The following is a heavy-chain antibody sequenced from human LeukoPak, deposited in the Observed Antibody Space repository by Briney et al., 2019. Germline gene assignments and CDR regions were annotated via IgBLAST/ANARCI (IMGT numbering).Heavy chain of an antibody. V-gene: IGHV5-51*01. CDR2: IYPGDSDT. Sequence: GESLKISCKGSGYSFTSYWIGWVRQMPGKGLEWMGIIYPGDSDTRYSPSFQGQVTISADKSISTAYLQWSSLKASDTAMYYCARHAYCSSTSCPYYFDYWGQGTLVTVSS. CDR3: ARHAYCSSTSCPYYFDY. J-gene: IGHJ4*02. CDR1: GYSFTSYW. D-gene: IGHD2-2*01.